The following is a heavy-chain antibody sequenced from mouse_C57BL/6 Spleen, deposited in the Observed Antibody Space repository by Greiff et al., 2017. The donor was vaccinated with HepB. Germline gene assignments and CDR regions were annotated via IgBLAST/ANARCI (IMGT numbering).Heavy chain of an antibody. J-gene: IGHJ3*01. D-gene: IGHD4-1*01. Sequence: EVKLVESEGGLVQPGSSMKLSCTASGFTFSDYYMAWVRQVPEKGLEWVANINYDGSSTYYLDSLKSRFIISRDNAKNILYLQMSSLKSEDTATYYCARKLGREGGFAYWGQGTLVTVSA. CDR3: ARKLGREGGFAY. V-gene: IGHV5-16*01. CDR1: GFTFSDYY. CDR2: INYDGSST.